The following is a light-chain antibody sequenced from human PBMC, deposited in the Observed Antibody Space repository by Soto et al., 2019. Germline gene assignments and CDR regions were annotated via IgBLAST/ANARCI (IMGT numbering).Light chain of an antibody. CDR3: QQSYSTPYT. CDR2: GAS. V-gene: IGKV1-39*01. CDR1: QRISSY. J-gene: IGKJ2*01. Sequence: DLQMTQSPSSLSASVGDRVTITCRASQRISSYLNWYQQKPGKAPKLLIFGASSLQSGVPSGFSGSGSGTDFTLTINSLQPEDFATYYCQQSYSTPYTFGQGTKLEIK.